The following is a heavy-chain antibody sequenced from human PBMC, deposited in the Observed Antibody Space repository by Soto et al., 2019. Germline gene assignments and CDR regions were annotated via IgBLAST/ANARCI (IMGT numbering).Heavy chain of an antibody. CDR2: ISGSGGST. V-gene: IGHV3-23*01. CDR3: ARSTYYDFWSGYYVENPKNWFDP. Sequence: GGSLRLSCAASGFTFSSYAMSWVRQAPGKGLEWVSAISGSGGSTYYADSVKGRFTISRDNSKNTLYLQMNSLRAEDTAVYYCARSTYYDFWSGYYVENPKNWFDPWGQGTLVTVSS. J-gene: IGHJ5*02. CDR1: GFTFSSYA. D-gene: IGHD3-3*01.